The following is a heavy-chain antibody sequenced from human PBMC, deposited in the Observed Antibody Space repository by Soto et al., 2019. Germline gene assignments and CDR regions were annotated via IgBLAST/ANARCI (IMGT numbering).Heavy chain of an antibody. CDR3: ARVVLTITRGAFDA. CDR2: ISHSGTY. CDR1: GGSISSSHW. J-gene: IGHJ3*01. D-gene: IGHD3-9*01. Sequence: QVQLQESGPGLVKPSGTLSLTCAVSGGSISSSHWWSWVRQSPGKGLEYIGEISHSGTYNSTPSLESRVTLSVDKSKNHFSLTLTSVTAADTAVYYCARVVLTITRGAFDAWGQGTLVIVSS. V-gene: IGHV4-4*02.